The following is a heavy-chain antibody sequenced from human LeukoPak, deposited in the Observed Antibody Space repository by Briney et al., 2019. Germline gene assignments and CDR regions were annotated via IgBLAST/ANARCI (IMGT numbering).Heavy chain of an antibody. Sequence: ASVKVSCRASGYTFTGYYMHWVRQAPGQGREWMGWINPNSGGTNYAQKFQGRVTMTRDTSISTVYMALTRQSSDDAAVYYLARGRDIVASRHHWRQGPLDTVPS. CDR2: INPNSGGT. CDR1: GYTFTGYY. J-gene: IGHJ5*02. V-gene: IGHV1-2*02. CDR3: ARGRDIVASRHH. D-gene: IGHD5-12*01.